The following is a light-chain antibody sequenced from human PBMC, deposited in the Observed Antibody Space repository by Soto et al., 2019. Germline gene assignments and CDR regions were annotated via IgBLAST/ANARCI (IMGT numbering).Light chain of an antibody. CDR3: QPSHSTPLT. CDR2: TAS. CDR1: RDIGSD. Sequence: QMTPSELSMSASVGSRTTTTWVASRDIGSDLSWYQQKQGKDPTILIYTASTLQSGVPSRFSGSGSGTDFTLTIRSLQPEDFATYYCQPSHSTPLTFAGGNKVDI. J-gene: IGKJ4*01. V-gene: IGKV1-39*01.